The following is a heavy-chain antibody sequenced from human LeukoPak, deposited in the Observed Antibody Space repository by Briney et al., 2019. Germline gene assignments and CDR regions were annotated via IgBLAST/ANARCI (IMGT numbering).Heavy chain of an antibody. CDR2: INHSGST. J-gene: IGHJ4*02. CDR3: ARESTTVVTYYFDY. CDR1: GGSFSGYY. Sequence: SETLSLTCAVYGGSFSGYYWSWIRQPPGNGLEWIGEINHSGSTNYNPSLKSRVTISVDTSKNQFSLKLGSVTAADTAVYYCARESTTVVTYYFDYWGQGTLVTVSS. V-gene: IGHV4-34*01. D-gene: IGHD4-23*01.